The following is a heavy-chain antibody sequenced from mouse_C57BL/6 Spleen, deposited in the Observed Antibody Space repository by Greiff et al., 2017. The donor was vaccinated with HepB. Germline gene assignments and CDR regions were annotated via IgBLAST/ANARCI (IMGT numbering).Heavy chain of an antibody. Sequence: EVKLMESGGGLVKPGGSLKLSCAASGFTFSSYAMSWVRQTPEKRLEWVATISDGGSYTYYPDNVKGRFTISRDNAKNNLYLQMSHLKSEDTAMSYCARARGTTVDAMDYWGQGTSVTVSS. D-gene: IGHD1-1*01. J-gene: IGHJ4*01. CDR3: ARARGTTVDAMDY. CDR2: ISDGGSYT. V-gene: IGHV5-4*03. CDR1: GFTFSSYA.